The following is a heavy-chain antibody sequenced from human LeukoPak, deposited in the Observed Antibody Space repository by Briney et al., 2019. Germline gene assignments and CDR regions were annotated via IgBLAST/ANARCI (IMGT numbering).Heavy chain of an antibody. J-gene: IGHJ6*03. CDR1: GFTVSSNY. CDR2: IYSGGST. CDR3: AGGSYYYGSGRRYYYYYYYMDV. D-gene: IGHD3-10*01. V-gene: IGHV3-66*02. Sequence: GGSLRLSCAASGFTVSSNYMSWVRQAPGKGLEWVSVIYSGGSTYYADSVKGRFTISRDNSKNTLYLQMNSLRAEDMAVYYCAGGSYYYGSGRRYYYYYYYMDVWGKGTTVTVSS.